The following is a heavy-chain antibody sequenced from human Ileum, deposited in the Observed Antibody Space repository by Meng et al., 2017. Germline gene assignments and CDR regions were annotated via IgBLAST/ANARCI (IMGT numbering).Heavy chain of an antibody. CDR2: IYWNDDK. CDR1: GFSLTTSGVG. Sequence: SGPTLVKSTQTLTLTCTFSGFSLTTSGVGVVWIRQPPGKSLEWLALIYWNDDKSYSPSLKSRLTITEDSPKNQVILTMTNVDPVETATYYFELRREWTSFYDNGDSAFDFWGQGAMVTVSS. CDR3: ELRREWTSFYDNGDSAFDF. J-gene: IGHJ3*01. V-gene: IGHV2-5*01. D-gene: IGHD2/OR15-2a*01.